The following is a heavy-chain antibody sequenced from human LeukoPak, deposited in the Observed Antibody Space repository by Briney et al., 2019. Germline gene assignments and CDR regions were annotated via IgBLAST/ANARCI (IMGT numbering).Heavy chain of an antibody. CDR1: GFTVSSND. J-gene: IGHJ4*02. V-gene: IGHV3-53*01. CDR2: IYSDGTT. CDR3: ARGRPLFYFDY. Sequence: GGSLRLSCAASGFTVSSNDMTWVRQAPGKGLECVPLIYSDGTTYYTDSVRGRFTISRDSSKNTLYLQMNSLRADDTAVYYCARGRPLFYFDYWGQGTLVTVSS.